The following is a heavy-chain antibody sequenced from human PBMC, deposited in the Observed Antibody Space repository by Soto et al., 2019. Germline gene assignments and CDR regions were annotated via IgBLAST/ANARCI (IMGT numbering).Heavy chain of an antibody. D-gene: IGHD2-2*01. CDR1: GYSFTGYY. Sequence: ASVKVSCKASGYSFTGYYMHWVRQAPGQGLEWMGWINPNSGGTNYAQKFQGWVTMTRDTSISTAYMELSRLRSDDTAVYYCASSGISSTSPFDYWCQGTLVTVSS. V-gene: IGHV1-2*04. CDR3: ASSGISSTSPFDY. CDR2: INPNSGGT. J-gene: IGHJ4*02.